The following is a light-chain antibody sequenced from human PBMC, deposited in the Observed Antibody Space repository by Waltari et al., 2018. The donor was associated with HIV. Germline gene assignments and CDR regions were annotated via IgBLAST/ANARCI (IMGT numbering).Light chain of an antibody. J-gene: IGLJ3*02. V-gene: IGLV1-44*01. Sequence: QSVLTQPPSASGAPGQRVTISCSGSRSNIGSNPVSWYQQLPGTAPKMLSCSNSQRTSGGPDRCAGCESGASASMASSGIQSEDEAQYFCGAWDDSMKGCMFGGRTQLTVL. CDR2: SNS. CDR3: GAWDDSMKGCM. CDR1: RSNIGSNP.